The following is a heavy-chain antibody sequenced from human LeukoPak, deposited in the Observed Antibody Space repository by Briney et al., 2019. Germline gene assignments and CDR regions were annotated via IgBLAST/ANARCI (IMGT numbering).Heavy chain of an antibody. V-gene: IGHV1-69*13. CDR3: TTFADWYFDL. Sequence: SVKVSCKASGGTFSSYAISWVRQAPGQRLEWMGGIIPIFGTANYAQKFQGRVTITADESTSTAYMELSSLRSEDTAVYYCTTFADWYFDLWGRGTLVTVSS. D-gene: IGHD1-14*01. CDR1: GGTFSSYA. CDR2: IIPIFGTA. J-gene: IGHJ2*01.